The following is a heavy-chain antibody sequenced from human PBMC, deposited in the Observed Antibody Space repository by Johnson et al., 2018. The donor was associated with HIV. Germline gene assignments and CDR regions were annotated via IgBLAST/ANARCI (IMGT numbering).Heavy chain of an antibody. CDR2: IRYDGSNK. V-gene: IGHV3-33*08. CDR3: AREGGAFYDSSGSLAFDI. CDR1: GFTVSDNY. D-gene: IGHD3-22*01. J-gene: IGHJ3*02. Sequence: QVLLVESGGGLVQPGGSLRVSCAASGFTVSDNYMSWVRQAPGKGLEWVAFIRYDGSNKYYADSVKGRFTISRDNSKSTLYVQMNRLTVDDTAVYYCAREGGAFYDSSGSLAFDIWGQGTMVTVSS.